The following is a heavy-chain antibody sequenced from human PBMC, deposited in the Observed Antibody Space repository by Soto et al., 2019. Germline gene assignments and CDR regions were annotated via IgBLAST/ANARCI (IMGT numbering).Heavy chain of an antibody. CDR1: GFTFSSYG. J-gene: IGHJ4*02. D-gene: IGHD3-10*01. CDR2: ISYDGSNK. V-gene: IGHV3-30*18. Sequence: QVQLVESGGGVVQPGRSLRLSCAASGFTFSSYGIHWVRQAPGKGLEWVAVISYDGSNKYYADSVKGRFTISRDNSKNTLYLQMNSLRAEDTAVYYCAKDLEVRGVTTFDYWGQGTLVTVSS. CDR3: AKDLEVRGVTTFDY.